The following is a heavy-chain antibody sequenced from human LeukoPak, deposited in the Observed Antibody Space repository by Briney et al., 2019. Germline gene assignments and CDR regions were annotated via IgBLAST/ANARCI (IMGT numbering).Heavy chain of an antibody. CDR3: ARDVWELRRGFDP. J-gene: IGHJ5*02. D-gene: IGHD1-26*01. V-gene: IGHV1-2*02. CDR1: RYTFTGYY. CDR2: INPNSGGT. Sequence: ASVKASCKASRYTFTGYYMHWVRQAPGQGLEWMGWINPNSGGTNYAEKFQGRVTMTRDTSISAAYMELSRLRSDDTAVYYCARDVWELRRGFDPWGQGTLVTVSS.